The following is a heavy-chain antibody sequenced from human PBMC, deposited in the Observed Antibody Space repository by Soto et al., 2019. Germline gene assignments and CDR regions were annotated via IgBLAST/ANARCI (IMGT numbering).Heavy chain of an antibody. J-gene: IGHJ4*02. V-gene: IGHV1-46*01. D-gene: IGHD2-15*01. CDR3: ARDPGAASFDF. CDR2: INTSDGNK. Sequence: ASVKVSCKASGYTLTSYYMHWVRQAPGQGLEWMGRINTSDGNKIYAQKLQGRATMTTDTSTSTAYMDLTTLRSDDTAVYYCARDPGAASFDFWAQGTLVTVSS. CDR1: GYTLTSYY.